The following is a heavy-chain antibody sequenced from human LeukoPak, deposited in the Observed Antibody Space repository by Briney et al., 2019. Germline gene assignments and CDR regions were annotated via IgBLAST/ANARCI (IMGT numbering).Heavy chain of an antibody. Sequence: VASVKVSCKASGYTFTSYAMHWVHQAPGQRLEWMGWINAGNGNTKYSQKFQGRVTVTRDTSASTAYMELSSLRSEDTAVYYCARAGTLRFLEWLGFDYWGQGTLITVSS. J-gene: IGHJ4*02. CDR1: GYTFTSYA. CDR3: ARAGTLRFLEWLGFDY. CDR2: INAGNGNT. V-gene: IGHV1-3*01. D-gene: IGHD3-3*01.